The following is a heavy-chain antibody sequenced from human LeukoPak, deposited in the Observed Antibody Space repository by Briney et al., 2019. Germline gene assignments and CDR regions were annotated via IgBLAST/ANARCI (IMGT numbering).Heavy chain of an antibody. V-gene: IGHV3-23*01. CDR1: GFTFSSSS. CDR3: AKDRPSSSGYFYSRGWFDP. J-gene: IGHJ5*02. CDR2: IGDSGGHT. D-gene: IGHD3-22*01. Sequence: GGSLRLSCVASGFTFSSSSMSWVRQAPGKGLKWVSGIGDSGGHTYYADSVKGRFTISRDNSKNTLYLRMNSLRVEDTAVYYCAKDRPSSSGYFYSRGWFDPWGQGTLVTVSS.